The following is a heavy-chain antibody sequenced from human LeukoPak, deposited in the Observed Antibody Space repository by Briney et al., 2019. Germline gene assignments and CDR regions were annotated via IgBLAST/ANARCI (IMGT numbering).Heavy chain of an antibody. J-gene: IGHJ4*02. CDR3: AKDLGWDGLNYDY. Sequence: PGGSLRLSCAASGFTFNAYHMNWVRQAPGKGLEWLAYISSGSSTIYYADSVKGRFTVSRDNSKNSLYLQMNSLRTEDTALYYCAKDLGWDGLNYDYWGQGTLVTVSS. CDR1: GFTFNAYH. D-gene: IGHD1-7*01. CDR2: ISSGSSTI. V-gene: IGHV3-48*04.